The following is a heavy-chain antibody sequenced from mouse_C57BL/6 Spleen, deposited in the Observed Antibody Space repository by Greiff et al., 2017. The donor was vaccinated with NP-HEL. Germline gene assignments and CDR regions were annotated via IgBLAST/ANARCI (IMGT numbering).Heavy chain of an antibody. V-gene: IGHV1-42*01. CDR3: ARSDYSNYVGDY. D-gene: IGHD2-5*01. J-gene: IGHJ2*01. CDR1: GYSFTGYY. CDR2: INPSTGGT. Sequence: VQLKESGPELVKPGASVKISCKASGYSFTGYYMNWVKQSPEKSLEWIGEINPSTGGTTYNQKFKAKATLTVDKSSSTAYMQLKSLTSEDSAVYYCARSDYSNYVGDYWGQGTTLTVSS.